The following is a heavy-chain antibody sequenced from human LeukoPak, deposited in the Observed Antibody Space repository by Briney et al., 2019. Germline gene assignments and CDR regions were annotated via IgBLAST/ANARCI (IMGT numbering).Heavy chain of an antibody. J-gene: IGHJ3*02. V-gene: IGHV4-61*02. D-gene: IGHD2-2*01. CDR2: IYTSGST. CDR1: GGSISSGSYY. CDR3: AREYQLLSRDDAFDI. Sequence: SQTLSLTCTVSGGSISSGSYYWSWIRQPAGKGLGWIGRIYTSGSTNYNPSLKSRVTISVDTSKNQFSLKLSSVTAADTAVYYCAREYQLLSRDDAFDIWGQGTMVTVSS.